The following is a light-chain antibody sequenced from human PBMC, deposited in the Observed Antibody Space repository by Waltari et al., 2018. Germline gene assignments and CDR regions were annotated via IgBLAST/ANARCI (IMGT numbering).Light chain of an antibody. J-gene: IGLJ3*02. V-gene: IGLV2-23*01. CDR3: CSYAGSSWV. CDR2: EGS. CDR1: SSDVGRYNL. Sequence: QSALTQPASVSGSPGQSITIPCPGTSSDVGRYNLVSWYQQHPGKAPKLMIYEGSKRPSGVSNRFSGSKSGNTASLTISGLQAEDEADYYCCSYAGSSWVFGGGTKLTVL.